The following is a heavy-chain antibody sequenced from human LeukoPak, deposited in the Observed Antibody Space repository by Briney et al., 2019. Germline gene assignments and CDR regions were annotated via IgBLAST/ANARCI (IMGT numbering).Heavy chain of an antibody. V-gene: IGHV4-39*01. D-gene: IGHD3-3*01. CDR1: GGSISSSTYY. J-gene: IGHJ5*02. Sequence: AETLSLSCTVSGGSISSSTYYWVWIRQPPGQGLEWIVTIYYRGSTYYNPSLKSRVTISVDTSKNQFSLKLTSVTAADTAVYYCARLGRTYYDFWSGPWGQGTLVTVSS. CDR3: ARLGRTYYDFWSGP. CDR2: IYYRGST.